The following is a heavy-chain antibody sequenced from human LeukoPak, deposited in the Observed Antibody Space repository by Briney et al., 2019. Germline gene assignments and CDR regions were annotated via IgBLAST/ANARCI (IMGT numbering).Heavy chain of an antibody. V-gene: IGHV4-34*01. Sequence: SETLSLTCDVYGGSFSGYYWSWIRQPPEKGLEWIGEINHSGSTNYNPSLKSRVTISVDTSKNQFSLKLSSVTAADTAVYYCARGRGSYYTWGQGTLVTVSS. D-gene: IGHD1-26*01. CDR1: GGSFSGYY. J-gene: IGHJ5*02. CDR3: ARGRGSYYT. CDR2: INHSGST.